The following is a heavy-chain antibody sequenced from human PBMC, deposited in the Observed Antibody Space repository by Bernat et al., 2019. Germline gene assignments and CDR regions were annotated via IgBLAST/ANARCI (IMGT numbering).Heavy chain of an antibody. CDR1: GDSISSHY. CDR3: ARQAIEIYNGANSSGPSVSWYLDL. CDR2: ISYSGTP. J-gene: IGHJ2*01. Sequence: QVQLQESGPGLVKPSETLSLTCIVSGDSISSHYWSWIRQPPGKGLEWIGYISYSGTPSYNPSLKSRVTISVDTTKTHFSLNLKSVTAADTAIYYCARQAIEIYNGANSSGPSVSWYLDLWGRGTLVTVSS. V-gene: IGHV4-59*08. D-gene: IGHD2-8*01.